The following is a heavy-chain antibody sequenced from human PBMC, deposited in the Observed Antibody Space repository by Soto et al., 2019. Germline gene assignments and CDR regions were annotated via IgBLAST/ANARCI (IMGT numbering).Heavy chain of an antibody. CDR1: GASVSSTYW. CDR3: ARYNAASGTYYFDF. CDR2: INHRGSA. D-gene: IGHD6-13*01. V-gene: IGHV4-4*02. Sequence: SETLSLTCAVSGASVSSTYWWSWVRQPPGKGPEWIGEINHRGSANYNPSPKSRVTISVDISKSQFSLRLTSVTAADTAVYYCARYNAASGTYYFDFWGQGAGVT. J-gene: IGHJ4*02.